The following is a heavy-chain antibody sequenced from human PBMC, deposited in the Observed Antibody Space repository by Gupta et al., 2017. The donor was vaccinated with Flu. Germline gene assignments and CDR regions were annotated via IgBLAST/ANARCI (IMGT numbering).Heavy chain of an antibody. J-gene: IGHJ6*02. CDR2: MNPKSGNT. CDR1: GYTFTSHD. D-gene: IGHD5-12*01. V-gene: IGHV1-8*01. CDR3: AKSLEVYIGYGYYYNGLDV. Sequence: QVHLVQSGAEVTKPGASVKVSCKASGYTFTSHDINWVRQATGQGLEWMGWMNPKSGNTDYAQKFQGRVTMTWNTAISTAYMELSSLRSEDTAVYYCAKSLEVYIGYGYYYNGLDVWGQGTTVTVSS.